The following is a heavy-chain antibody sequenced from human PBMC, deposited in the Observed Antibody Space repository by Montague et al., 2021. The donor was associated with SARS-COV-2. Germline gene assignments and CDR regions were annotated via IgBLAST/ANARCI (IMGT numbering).Heavy chain of an antibody. CDR3: ARGGSVDAFDV. CDR2: GST. D-gene: IGHD3-10*01. J-gene: IGHJ3*01. Sequence: GSTNYNPSLKSPVTISVDTSKNQFSLKLNSVTAADTAVYYCARGGSVDAFDVWGQGTMVPVSS. V-gene: IGHV4-59*09.